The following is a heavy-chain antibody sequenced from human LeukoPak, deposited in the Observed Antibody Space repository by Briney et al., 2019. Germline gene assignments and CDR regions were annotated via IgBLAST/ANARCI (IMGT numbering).Heavy chain of an antibody. V-gene: IGHV3-48*03. Sequence: GGSLRLSCAASGFTFSSYVMHWVRQAPGKGLEWISYITTTGDRIQYADSVKGRFTISRDNVKNSLYLEMNSLRAEDTGVYFCARDTKDYWGQGTLVVVSS. CDR1: GFTFSSYV. D-gene: IGHD2-2*01. CDR3: ARDTKDY. CDR2: ITTTGDRI. J-gene: IGHJ4*02.